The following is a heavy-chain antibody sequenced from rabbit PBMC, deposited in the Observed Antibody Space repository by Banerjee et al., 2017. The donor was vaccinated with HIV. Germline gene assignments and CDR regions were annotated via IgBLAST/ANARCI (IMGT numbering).Heavy chain of an antibody. CDR2: IYTGSGST. V-gene: IGHV1S40*01. J-gene: IGHJ4*01. D-gene: IGHD6-1*01. Sequence: QSLEESGGDLVKPGASLTLTCTASGFSFSSSYYMCWVRQAPGKGLEWIGCIYTGSGSTYYASWAKGRFTITRSTSLNTVTLQLNSLTAADTATYFCARDLYAYYAVYDANDLWGPGTLVTVS. CDR1: GFSFSSSYY. CDR3: ARDLYAYYAVYDANDL.